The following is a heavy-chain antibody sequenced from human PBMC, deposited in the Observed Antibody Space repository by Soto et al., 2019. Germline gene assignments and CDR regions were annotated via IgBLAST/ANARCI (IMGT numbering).Heavy chain of an antibody. V-gene: IGHV3-23*01. CDR2: FRTGGDDGTT. D-gene: IGHD3-10*01. Sequence: WGSLSLACAASGFAFISYSMIWVRQSPFKGLEWVSGFRTGGDDGTTYYADSVKGRFTISRDNSKNTLFLQMNSLRAEDTAIYYCAKKVNSGPGSQYFDYWGQGTLVTVSS. CDR3: AKKVNSGPGSQYFDY. CDR1: GFAFISYS. J-gene: IGHJ4*02.